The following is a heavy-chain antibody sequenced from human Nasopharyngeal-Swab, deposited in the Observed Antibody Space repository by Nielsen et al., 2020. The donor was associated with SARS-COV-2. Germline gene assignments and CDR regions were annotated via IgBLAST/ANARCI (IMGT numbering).Heavy chain of an antibody. V-gene: IGHV1-18*01. CDR3: ARDSSGSRGDAFDI. D-gene: IGHD1-26*01. J-gene: IGHJ3*02. CDR2: ISAYNGNT. CDR1: GYTFTSYG. Sequence: ASVKVFCKASGYTFTSYGISWVRQAPGQGLEWMGWISAYNGNTNYAQKLQGRVAMTTDTSTSTAYMELRSLRSDDTAVYYCARDSSGSRGDAFDIWGQGTMVTVSS.